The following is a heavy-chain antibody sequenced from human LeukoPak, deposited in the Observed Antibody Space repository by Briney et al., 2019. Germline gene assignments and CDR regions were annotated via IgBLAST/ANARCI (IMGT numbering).Heavy chain of an antibody. CDR1: RFRFSTFP. CDR3: AKSLLTTATGTGRAFDI. J-gene: IGHJ3*02. CDR2: ISAGGETT. D-gene: IGHD1-1*01. V-gene: IGHV3-23*01. Sequence: GGSLRLSCAASRFRFSTFPMGWFRQAPGKGLEWVSGISAGGETTFYADSVRGRLTISRDNSKNTLYLQMNSLRADDTAVYYCAKSLLTTATGTGRAFDIWGQGTMVTVSS.